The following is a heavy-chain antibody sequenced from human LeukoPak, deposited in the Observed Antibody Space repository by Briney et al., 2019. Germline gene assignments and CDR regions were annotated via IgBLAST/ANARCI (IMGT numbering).Heavy chain of an antibody. J-gene: IGHJ2*01. CDR2: ISSSSSYI. Sequence: GGSLRLSCAASGFTFNRYNMNWVRRAPGRGLEWVSSISSSSSYIYYADSVKGRFTISRDNARNSLYLQMNSLRAEDTAVYYCARDGLAAATLHWCFDLWGRGTLVTVSS. D-gene: IGHD6-25*01. V-gene: IGHV3-21*01. CDR3: ARDGLAAATLHWCFDL. CDR1: GFTFNRYN.